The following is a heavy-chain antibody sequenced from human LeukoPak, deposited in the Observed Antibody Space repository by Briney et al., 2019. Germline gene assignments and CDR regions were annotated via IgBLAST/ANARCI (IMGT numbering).Heavy chain of an antibody. CDR3: TTDPDRGSYPPL. D-gene: IGHD1-26*01. CDR2: IKSKTDGGTT. V-gene: IGHV3-15*01. Sequence: PGGSLRLSCAASGFTFSNAWMSWVRQAPGKGLEWVGRIKSKTDGGTTDYAAPVKGRFTISRDDSKNTLYLQMNSLKTEDTAVYYCTTDPDRGSYPPLWGQGTLVIVSS. CDR1: GFTFSNAW. J-gene: IGHJ4*02.